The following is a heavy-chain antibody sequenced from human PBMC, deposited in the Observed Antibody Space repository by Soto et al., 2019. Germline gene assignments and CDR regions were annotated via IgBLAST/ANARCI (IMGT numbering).Heavy chain of an antibody. CDR3: ARQPDY. Sequence: SETLSLTCTVSGGSVSSGSYYWSWIRQPPGKGLEWIGYIYYSGSTNYNPSLKSRVTISVDTSKNQFSLKLSSVTAADTAVYYCARQPDYWGQGTLVTVSS. J-gene: IGHJ4*02. CDR2: IYYSGST. V-gene: IGHV4-61*01. CDR1: GGSVSSGSYY.